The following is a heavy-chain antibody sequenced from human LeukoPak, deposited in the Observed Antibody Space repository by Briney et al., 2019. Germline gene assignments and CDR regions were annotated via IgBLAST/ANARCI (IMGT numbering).Heavy chain of an antibody. J-gene: IGHJ5*02. V-gene: IGHV3-23*01. Sequence: GGSLRLSCAASGFTFSSYAMSWVRQAPGKGLEWVSAISGDRDNVYYADSVKGRFTISRDNSKNTLYLQMGSLRAEDTAVYYCAKDGMARGANWFDPWGQGTLVIVSS. D-gene: IGHD3-10*01. CDR2: ISGDRDNV. CDR1: GFTFSSYA. CDR3: AKDGMARGANWFDP.